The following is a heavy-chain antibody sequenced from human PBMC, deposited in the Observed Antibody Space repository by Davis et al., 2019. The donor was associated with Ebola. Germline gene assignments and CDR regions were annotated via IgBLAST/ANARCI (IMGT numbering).Heavy chain of an antibody. CDR2: IKQDGSEK. CDR1: GFTSSSHW. J-gene: IGHJ4*02. V-gene: IGHV3-7*01. CDR3: AKSHCSGGSCPYYFDF. D-gene: IGHD2-15*01. Sequence: GGSLRLSCAASGFTSSSHWMSWVRQAPGKRLEWVANIKQDGSEKYYVDPVKGRFTISRDNAKNSLYLQMNSLRAEDTAVYYCAKSHCSGGSCPYYFDFWGQGTQVTVSS.